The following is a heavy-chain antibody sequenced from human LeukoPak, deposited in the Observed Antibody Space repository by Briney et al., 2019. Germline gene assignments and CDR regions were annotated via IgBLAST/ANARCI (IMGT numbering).Heavy chain of an antibody. CDR3: ARVSAGSVILDP. CDR1: GGSISSGGCY. Sequence: SETLSLTCTVSGGSISSGGCYWSWIRQLPGKGLEWIGYIFYSGSAYYNPSLKSRVSLSVDTSKNQFSLKLSSVSAADTAVFYCARVSAGSVILDPWGQGTLVTVSS. J-gene: IGHJ5*02. V-gene: IGHV4-31*03. D-gene: IGHD3-16*01. CDR2: IFYSGSA.